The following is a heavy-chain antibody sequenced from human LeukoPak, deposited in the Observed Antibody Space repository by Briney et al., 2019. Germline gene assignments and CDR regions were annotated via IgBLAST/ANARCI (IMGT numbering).Heavy chain of an antibody. CDR3: ARSNWGKVAGTYFDY. J-gene: IGHJ4*02. CDR2: ISGSGGST. V-gene: IGHV3-23*01. D-gene: IGHD6-19*01. CDR1: GFTFSSYA. Sequence: PGGSLRLSCAASGFTFSSYAMSWVRQAPGKGLEWVSAISGSGGSTYYADSVKGRFTISRDNSKNTLYLQMNSLRAEDTAVYYCARSNWGKVAGTYFDYWGQGTLVTVSS.